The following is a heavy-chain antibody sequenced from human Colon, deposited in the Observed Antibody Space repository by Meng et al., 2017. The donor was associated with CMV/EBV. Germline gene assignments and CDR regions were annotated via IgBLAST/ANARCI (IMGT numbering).Heavy chain of an antibody. CDR3: VRSSGWSLFDY. J-gene: IGHJ4*02. D-gene: IGHD6-19*01. Sequence: QVQLNQAGAGVKGPGASVKVSCKTSGYTFSDYYMHWVRQAPGQGLEWMGWIRSDGSATNYAQKFRGRVTMTRDASVSTAYMELSGLTSDDTAVYFCVRSSGWSLFDYWGPGALVTVSS. CDR2: IRSDGSAT. V-gene: IGHV1-2*02. CDR1: GYTFSDYY.